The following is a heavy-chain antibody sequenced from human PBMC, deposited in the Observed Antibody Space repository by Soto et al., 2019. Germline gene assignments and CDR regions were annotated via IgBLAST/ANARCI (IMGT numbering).Heavy chain of an antibody. CDR2: IIPIFGTA. D-gene: IGHD2-2*02. CDR1: GGTFSSYA. J-gene: IGHJ6*02. V-gene: IGHV1-69*13. Sequence: ASVKVSCKASGGTFSSYAISWVRQAPGQGLEWMGGIIPIFGTANYAQKFQGRVTITADESTSTAYMGLSSLRSEDTAVYYCASRIVPAAIGGIYGMDVWRQGTTVTVSS. CDR3: ASRIVPAAIGGIYGMDV.